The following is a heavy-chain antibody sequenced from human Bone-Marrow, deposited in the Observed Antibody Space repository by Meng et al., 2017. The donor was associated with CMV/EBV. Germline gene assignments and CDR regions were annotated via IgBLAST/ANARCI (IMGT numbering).Heavy chain of an antibody. D-gene: IGHD3-22*01. J-gene: IGHJ4*02. CDR1: GFSFNNYN. V-gene: IGHV3-21*06. CDR3: ARGNYYDVSGYYVFDY. Sequence: GESLKISCAVSGFSFNNYNMNWVRQRPGRGLEWVASINSRSNYIFYADLMKGRFTISRDNTNNSLFLQMNSLRTEDTAVYYCARGNYYDVSGYYVFDYWGLGTLVTVSS. CDR2: INSRSNYI.